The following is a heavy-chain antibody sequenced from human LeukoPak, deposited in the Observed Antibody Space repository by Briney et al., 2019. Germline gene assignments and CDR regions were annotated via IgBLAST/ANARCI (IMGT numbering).Heavy chain of an antibody. CDR3: AKTLDTYYDFWSGYYSTDFDY. V-gene: IGHV3-30*02. CDR2: IRYDGSNK. J-gene: IGHJ4*02. CDR1: GFTFSSYG. Sequence: PGGSLRLSCAASGFTFSSYGMHWVRQAPGKGLEWVAFIRYDGSNKYYADSVKGRFTISRDNSENTLYLQMNSLRAEDTAVYYCAKTLDTYYDFWSGYYSTDFDYWGQGTLVTVSS. D-gene: IGHD3-3*01.